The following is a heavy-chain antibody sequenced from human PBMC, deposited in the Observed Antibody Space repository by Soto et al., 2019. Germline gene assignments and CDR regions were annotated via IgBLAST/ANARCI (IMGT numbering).Heavy chain of an antibody. J-gene: IGHJ5*02. CDR3: ASAYCSSTSCWENWFDP. V-gene: IGHV1-69*13. D-gene: IGHD2-2*01. Sequence: ASVKVSCKASGGTFSSYAISWVRQAPGQGLEWMGGIIPIFGTANYAQKLQGRVTITADESTSTAYMELSSLRSEDTAVYYCASAYCSSTSCWENWFDPWGQGTLVTVSS. CDR1: GGTFSSYA. CDR2: IIPIFGTA.